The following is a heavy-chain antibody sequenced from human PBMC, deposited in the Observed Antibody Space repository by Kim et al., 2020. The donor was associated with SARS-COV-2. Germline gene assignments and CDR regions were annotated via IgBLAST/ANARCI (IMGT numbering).Heavy chain of an antibody. Sequence: ESLKISCQGSGYTFRDFWIVWVRQMPGKGLEVMGIIYPGDSDTRYSPSFRGQVTISADKSINTAYLQWSSLKASDSAMYYCTRLSWGAGMVFVKEHREGRQGFDVWGQGTTVTVSS. CDR3: TRLSWGAGMVFVKEHREGRQGFDV. CDR2: IYPGDSDT. V-gene: IGHV5-51*01. CDR1: GYTFRDFW. D-gene: IGHD2-8*01. J-gene: IGHJ6*02.